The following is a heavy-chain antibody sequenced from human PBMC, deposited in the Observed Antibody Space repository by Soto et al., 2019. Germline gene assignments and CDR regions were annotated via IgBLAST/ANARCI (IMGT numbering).Heavy chain of an antibody. J-gene: IGHJ6*02. Sequence: QVQLVQSGAEVKKPGSSVKVSCKASGGTFSTHAISWVRQAPGQGLEWLGGIIPTLGTQNDAQKFQGRVTVTADEYTSTAYMELSRLTSEDTAVYYCARAAFRSGYYGYYYGMDVWGQGTAVNV. CDR3: ARAAFRSGYYGYYYGMDV. CDR1: GGTFSTHA. D-gene: IGHD3-3*01. V-gene: IGHV1-69*01. CDR2: IIPTLGTQ.